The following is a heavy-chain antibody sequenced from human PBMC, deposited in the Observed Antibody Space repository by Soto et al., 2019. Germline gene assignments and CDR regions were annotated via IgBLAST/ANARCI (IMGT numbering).Heavy chain of an antibody. D-gene: IGHD5-12*01. CDR2: LYTSGSS. CDR3: VRDRYSGYDFWFDP. CDR1: GASISSYY. Sequence: SETLSLTCTVSGASISSYYLSWIRLSAGRGLEWIGRLYTSGSSDYNPSLKSRVTMSADTSKNQFFVKLTSVTAADTAVYYCVRDRYSGYDFWFDPWGQGTLVTVYS. V-gene: IGHV4-4*07. J-gene: IGHJ5*02.